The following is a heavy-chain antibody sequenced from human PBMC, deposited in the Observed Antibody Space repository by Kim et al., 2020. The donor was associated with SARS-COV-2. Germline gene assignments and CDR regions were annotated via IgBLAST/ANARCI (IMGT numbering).Heavy chain of an antibody. V-gene: IGHV4-4*09. CDR3: ARLWGGSYPRSNWFDP. D-gene: IGHD1-26*01. J-gene: IGHJ5*02. Sequence: SLKSRVTISVDTSKNQFSLKLSSVTAADTAVYYCARLWGGSYPRSNWFDPWGQGTLVTVSS.